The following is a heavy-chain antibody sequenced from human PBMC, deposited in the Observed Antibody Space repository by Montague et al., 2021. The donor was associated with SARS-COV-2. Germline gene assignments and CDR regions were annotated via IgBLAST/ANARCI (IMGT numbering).Heavy chain of an antibody. D-gene: IGHD3-3*01. Sequence: SETLSLTCTVSGGSVSSGSYYWSWIRQPPGKGLEWIGYISYSGSTYYNPSLKSRVTISVDTSKNQFSLKLSSVTAADTAVYYCARDPWRITIFGVVTGYGMDVWGQGTTVTVSS. CDR2: ISYSGST. CDR1: GGSVSSGSYY. J-gene: IGHJ6*02. V-gene: IGHV4-61*01. CDR3: ARDPWRITIFGVVTGYGMDV.